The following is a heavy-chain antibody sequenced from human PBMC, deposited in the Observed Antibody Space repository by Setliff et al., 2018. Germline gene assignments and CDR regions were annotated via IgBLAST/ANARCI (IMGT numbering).Heavy chain of an antibody. CDR1: GYSSANTW. CDR2: IYPGDSDT. V-gene: IGHV5-51*01. Sequence: PGESLKISCQGSGYSSANTWIAWVRQMPGKGLEWMGIIYPGDSDTKYGPSFQGQVTISVDKSITTAYLQWSSLKASDTAMYYCVRDGRAEPAETWGQGTLVTVSS. J-gene: IGHJ5*02. D-gene: IGHD6-19*01. CDR3: VRDGRAEPAET.